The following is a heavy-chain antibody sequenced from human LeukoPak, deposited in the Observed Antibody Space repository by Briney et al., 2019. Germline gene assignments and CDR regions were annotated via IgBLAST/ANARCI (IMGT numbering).Heavy chain of an antibody. CDR2: ISSSSSTM. Sequence: GGSLRLSCAASGFTFSSYSMNWVRQAPGKGLEWVSYISSSSSTMYYADSVKGRFTISRDNAKNSLYLQMNSLRAEDTAVYYCARDYYDSSGSDYWGQGTLVTVSS. V-gene: IGHV3-48*01. CDR3: ARDYYDSSGSDY. J-gene: IGHJ4*02. D-gene: IGHD3-22*01. CDR1: GFTFSSYS.